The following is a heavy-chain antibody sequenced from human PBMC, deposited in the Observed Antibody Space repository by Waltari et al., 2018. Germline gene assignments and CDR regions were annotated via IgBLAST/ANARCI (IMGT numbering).Heavy chain of an antibody. CDR1: GGSISSSSYY. Sequence: CTVSGGSISSSSYYWGWIRQPPGKGLEWIRSIYYSGSTYYNPSLKSRVTISVDTSKNQFSLKLSSVTAADTAVYYCARDRVGATDYWGQGTLVTVSS. CDR3: ARDRVGATDY. V-gene: IGHV4-39*07. CDR2: IYYSGST. D-gene: IGHD1-26*01. J-gene: IGHJ4*02.